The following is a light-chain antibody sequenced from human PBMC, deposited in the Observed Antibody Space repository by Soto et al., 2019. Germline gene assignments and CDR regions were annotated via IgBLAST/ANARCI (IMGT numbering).Light chain of an antibody. CDR3: QQYASSPLT. CDR1: QSVRSNY. V-gene: IGKV3-20*01. Sequence: EIVLTQSPGTLSLSSGERATLSCRASQSVRSNYLAWYQQKPGQAPRLLIYGASSRATGIPDRFGGSGSGPDFTLTIRRLEPEDFAVYHCQQYASSPLTFGGGPKVEI. CDR2: GAS. J-gene: IGKJ4*02.